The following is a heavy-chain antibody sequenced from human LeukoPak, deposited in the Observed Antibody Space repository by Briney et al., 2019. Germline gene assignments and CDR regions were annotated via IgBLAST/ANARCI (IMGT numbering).Heavy chain of an antibody. Sequence: ASVKVSCKSSGYTFTSYGISWVRQAPGQGLEWMGWISAYNGNTNYAQKLQGRVTMTTDTSTSTAYMELRSLRSDDTAVYYCARETVVRGVITIDRGDYWGQGTLVTVSS. V-gene: IGHV1-18*01. CDR1: GYTFTSYG. CDR3: ARETVVRGVITIDRGDY. J-gene: IGHJ4*02. D-gene: IGHD3-10*01. CDR2: ISAYNGNT.